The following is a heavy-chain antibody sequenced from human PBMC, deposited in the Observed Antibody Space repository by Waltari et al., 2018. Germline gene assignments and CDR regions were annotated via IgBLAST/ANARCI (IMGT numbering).Heavy chain of an antibody. CDR2: ISSSSSTI. J-gene: IGHJ4*02. Sequence: APGNGLEWVSYISSSSSTIYYADSVKGRFTISRDNAKNSLYLQMNSLRDEDTAVYYCAREIAAAGTGVDYWGQGTLVTVSS. V-gene: IGHV3-48*02. CDR3: AREIAAAGTGVDY. D-gene: IGHD6-13*01.